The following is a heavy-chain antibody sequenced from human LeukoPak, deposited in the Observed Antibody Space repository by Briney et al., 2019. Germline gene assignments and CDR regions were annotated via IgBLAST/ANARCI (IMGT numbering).Heavy chain of an antibody. CDR2: IFTNGST. D-gene: IGHD3-10*01. CDR1: GGSISSYY. CDR3: ARDREYYGSASPPLNWFDP. J-gene: IGHJ5*02. Sequence: NPSETLPLTCTVSGGSISSYYWSWIRQPAGKGLEWIGRIFTNGSTNYNPSLKSRVTISVDKSKNQFSLKLSSVTAADTAVYYCARDREYYGSASPPLNWFDPWGQGTLVTVSS. V-gene: IGHV4-4*07.